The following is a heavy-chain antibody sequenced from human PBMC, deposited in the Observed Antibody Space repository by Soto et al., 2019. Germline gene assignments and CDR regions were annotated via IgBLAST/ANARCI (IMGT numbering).Heavy chain of an antibody. Sequence: SETLSLTRTVSGGSISSYYWSWIRQPPGKGLEWIGYIYYSGSTNYNPSLKSRVTISVDTSKNQFSLKLSSVTAADTAVYYCARHQRGYSSLDPWGQGTLVTVSS. J-gene: IGHJ5*02. V-gene: IGHV4-59*08. D-gene: IGHD5-18*01. CDR1: GGSISSYY. CDR2: IYYSGST. CDR3: ARHQRGYSSLDP.